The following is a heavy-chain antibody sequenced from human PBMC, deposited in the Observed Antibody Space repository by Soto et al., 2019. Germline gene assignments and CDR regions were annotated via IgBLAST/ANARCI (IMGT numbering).Heavy chain of an antibody. V-gene: IGHV3-11*01. D-gene: IGHD6-19*01. Sequence: LRLSCGASGFTFSNYYMSWIRQAPGKGLEWVSYISSTGRAIYYADSVKGRFTVSRDNAQNSLSLKLNSLRVEDTAVYYCARSYSSGWEFDYWGQGTQVTVSS. CDR1: GFTFSNYY. J-gene: IGHJ4*02. CDR3: ARSYSSGWEFDY. CDR2: ISSTGRAI.